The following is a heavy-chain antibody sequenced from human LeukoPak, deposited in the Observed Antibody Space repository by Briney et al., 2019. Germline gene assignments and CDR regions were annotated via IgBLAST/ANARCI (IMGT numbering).Heavy chain of an antibody. CDR3: ARVWAYYGSGSYYPYYYYGMDV. D-gene: IGHD3-10*01. CDR2: INTNTGNP. CDR1: GYTFTSYA. J-gene: IGHJ6*02. Sequence: ASVKVSCKASGYTFTSYAMNWVRQAPGQGLEWMGWINTNTGNPTYAQGFTGRFVFSLDTSVSTAYLQISSLKAEDTAVYYCARVWAYYGSGSYYPYYYYGMDVWGQGTTVTVSS. V-gene: IGHV7-4-1*02.